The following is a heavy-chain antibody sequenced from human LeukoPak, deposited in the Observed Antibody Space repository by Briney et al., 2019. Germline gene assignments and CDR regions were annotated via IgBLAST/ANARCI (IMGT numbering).Heavy chain of an antibody. CDR1: GFTFSSYS. J-gene: IGHJ4*02. CDR2: ISSSSSTI. D-gene: IGHD2-15*01. Sequence: GGSLRLSCAASGFTFSSYSMNWVRQAPGKGLEWVSYISSSSSTIYYADSVKVRFTISRDNAKNSLYLHMNSLRHEDTAVYYCARDLVVAATGDVDYWGQGTLVTVSS. CDR3: ARDLVVAATGDVDY. V-gene: IGHV3-48*02.